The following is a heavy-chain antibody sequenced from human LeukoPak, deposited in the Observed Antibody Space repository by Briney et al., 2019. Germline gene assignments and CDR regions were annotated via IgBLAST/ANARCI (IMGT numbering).Heavy chain of an antibody. CDR1: GYTLSDLA. J-gene: IGHJ4*02. V-gene: IGHV1-24*01. CDR2: LDPEDGEA. Sequence: GASVKVSCKVSGYTLSDLAMHWVRQAPGKGLEWMGGLDPEDGEAIYAQPLQGRVTMTEDTSTDTAYMELSSLRAEDTAVFYCAKRSGYTTGWFFDFWGQGTLVTVSS. CDR3: AKRSGYTTGWFFDF. D-gene: IGHD6-19*01.